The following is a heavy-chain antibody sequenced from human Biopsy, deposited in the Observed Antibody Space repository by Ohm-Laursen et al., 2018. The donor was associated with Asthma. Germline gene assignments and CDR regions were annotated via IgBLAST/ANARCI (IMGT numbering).Heavy chain of an antibody. V-gene: IGHV3-21*04. CDR1: GFTFSSYS. D-gene: IGHD3-22*01. J-gene: IGHJ4*02. CDR3: ARGDSSNWSHYYFDY. Sequence: SLRLSCAASGFTFSSYSMNWVRQAPGKGLEWVASIGTSPSIYGSSYLRYADSVRGRFTISRDYSKNTLYLQMHSLRAEDTAVYYCARGDSSNWSHYYFDYWGQGTLVTVSS. CDR2: IGTSPSIYGSSYL.